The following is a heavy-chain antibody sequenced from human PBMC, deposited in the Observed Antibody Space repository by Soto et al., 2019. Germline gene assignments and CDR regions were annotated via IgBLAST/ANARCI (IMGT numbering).Heavy chain of an antibody. V-gene: IGHV3-21*01. CDR2: ISSSGYI. CDR3: AREGFYAMDV. Sequence: GGSLRLSCAASGFNFNSYTINWVRQAPGKRLEWLSSISSSGYIFSTDSVRGRFTISRDNAKNSVYLQMSSLGAEDTAVYYCAREGFYAMDVWGQGTTVTVSS. D-gene: IGHD2-2*01. CDR1: GFNFNSYT. J-gene: IGHJ6*02.